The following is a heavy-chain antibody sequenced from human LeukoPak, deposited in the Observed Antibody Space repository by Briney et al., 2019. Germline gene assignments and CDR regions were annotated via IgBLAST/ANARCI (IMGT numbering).Heavy chain of an antibody. CDR1: GLTLSNPA. CDR3: ATVGGFCPSSNCYAYFDY. Sequence: PGGSLRPSCAASGLTLSNPAMTSVRQAPGKGLEWVSILTGDGTGTFYADSVKGRFSISRDLSTNTMYLQITSLGIKETAVYYFATVGGFCPSSNCYAYFDYWGQGSPVTVSS. V-gene: IGHV3-23*01. CDR2: LTGDGTGT. J-gene: IGHJ4*02. D-gene: IGHD2-2*01.